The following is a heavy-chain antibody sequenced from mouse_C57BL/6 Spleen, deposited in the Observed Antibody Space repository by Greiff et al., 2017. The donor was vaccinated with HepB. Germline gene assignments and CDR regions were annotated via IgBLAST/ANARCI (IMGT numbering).Heavy chain of an antibody. V-gene: IGHV1-64*01. J-gene: IGHJ3*01. CDR3: AREGDYGNFFAY. CDR1: GYTFTSYW. Sequence: VQLQQPGAELVKPGASVKLSCKASGYTFTSYWMHWVKQRPGQGLEWIGMIHPNSGSTNYNEKFKSKATLTVDKSSSTAYMQLSSLTSEDSAVYYCAREGDYGNFFAYWGQGTLVTVSA. D-gene: IGHD2-1*01. CDR2: IHPNSGST.